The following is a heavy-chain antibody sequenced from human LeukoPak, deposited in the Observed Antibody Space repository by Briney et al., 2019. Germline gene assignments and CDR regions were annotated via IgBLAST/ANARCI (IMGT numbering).Heavy chain of an antibody. V-gene: IGHV3-30*03. J-gene: IGHJ4*02. D-gene: IGHD3-10*01. CDR3: ARVTLWFGESLPSFVDY. Sequence: PGRSLRLSCAASGFTFSSYGMHWVRQAPGKGLEWVAVISYDGSNKYYADSVKGRFTISRDNSKNTLYLQMNSLRAEDTAVYYCARVTLWFGESLPSFVDYWGQGTLVTVSS. CDR1: GFTFSSYG. CDR2: ISYDGSNK.